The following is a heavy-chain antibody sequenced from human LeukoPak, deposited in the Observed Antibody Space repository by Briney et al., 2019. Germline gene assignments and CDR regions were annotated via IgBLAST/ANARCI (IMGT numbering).Heavy chain of an antibody. CDR1: GFSFSNYA. V-gene: IGHV3-7*01. CDR2: IKADGSTK. D-gene: IGHD3-10*01. CDR3: ARDGPWFGEFFDY. Sequence: PGGSLRLSCAASGFSFSNYAMNWVRQAPGKGLEWVANIKADGSTKNYMDSMKGRFTISRDNAKNSLYLQMNSLRAEDTAVYFCARDGPWFGEFFDYWGQGTLVTVSS. J-gene: IGHJ4*02.